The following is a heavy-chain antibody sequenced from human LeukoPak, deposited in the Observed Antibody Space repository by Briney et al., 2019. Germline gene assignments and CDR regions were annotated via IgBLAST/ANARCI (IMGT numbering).Heavy chain of an antibody. V-gene: IGHV3-30*18. J-gene: IGHJ4*02. Sequence: GGSLRLSCAASGFTFSSYGMHWVRQAPGKGLEWVAAISYDGSHKYFADSVKGRFTISRDNSKNTLYLQMNSLRAEDTAVYYCAKDYWFGELLQHFDYWGQGTLVTVSS. CDR2: ISYDGSHK. CDR1: GFTFSSYG. D-gene: IGHD3-10*01. CDR3: AKDYWFGELLQHFDY.